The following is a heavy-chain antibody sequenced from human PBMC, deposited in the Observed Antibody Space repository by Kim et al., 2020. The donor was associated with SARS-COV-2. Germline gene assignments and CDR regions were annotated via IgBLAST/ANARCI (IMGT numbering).Heavy chain of an antibody. CDR1: GFTFSSYA. J-gene: IGHJ4*02. D-gene: IGHD3-10*01. CDR2: ISGSGGST. Sequence: GGSLRLSCAASGFTFSSYAMSWVRQAPGKGLEWVSAISGSGGSTYYADSVKGRFTISRDNSKNTLYLQMNSLRAEDTAVYYCAKEVPGITMVRGELGVWSQGTLVTVSS. CDR3: AKEVPGITMVRGELGV. V-gene: IGHV3-23*01.